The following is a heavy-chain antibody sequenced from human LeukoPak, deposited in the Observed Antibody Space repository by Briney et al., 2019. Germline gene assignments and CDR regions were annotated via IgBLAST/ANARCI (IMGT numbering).Heavy chain of an antibody. J-gene: IGHJ6*03. CDR3: ARYSGYDSDDYYYYYYYMDV. D-gene: IGHD5-12*01. CDR1: GFTFSSYG. Sequence: GGSLRLSCAASGFTFSSYGMSWVRQAPGKGLEWVSAISGSGGSTYYADSVKGRFTISRDNSKNTLYLQMNSLRAEDTAVYYCARYSGYDSDDYYYYYYYMDVWGKGTTVTISS. CDR2: ISGSGGST. V-gene: IGHV3-23*01.